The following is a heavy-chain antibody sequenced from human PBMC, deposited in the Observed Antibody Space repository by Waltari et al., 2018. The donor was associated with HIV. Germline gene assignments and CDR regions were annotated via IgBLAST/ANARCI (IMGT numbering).Heavy chain of an antibody. CDR2: INSDGSST. D-gene: IGHD7-27*01. CDR3: ARAPITGDPNYFDY. Sequence: VQLVESGGGLVQPGGPLRHSCAASGFTFSSYWMHWVRQAPGKGLVWVSRINSDGSSTSYADSVKGRFTISRDNAKNTLYLQMNSLRAEDTAVYYCARAPITGDPNYFDYWGQGTLVTVSS. V-gene: IGHV3-74*01. CDR1: GFTFSSYW. J-gene: IGHJ4*02.